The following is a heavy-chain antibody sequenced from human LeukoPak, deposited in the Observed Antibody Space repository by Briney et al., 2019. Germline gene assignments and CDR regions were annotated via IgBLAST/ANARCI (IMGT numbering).Heavy chain of an antibody. J-gene: IGHJ3*02. V-gene: IGHV3-11*04. D-gene: IGHD3-22*01. CDR2: ISSSSSTI. CDR3: ARGPLVVITRGDAFDI. Sequence: KPGGSLRLSCAASGFTFSDYYMSWIRQAPGKGLEWVSYISSSSSTIYYADSVKGRFTISRDNAKNSLYLQMNSLRAEDTAVYYCARGPLVVITRGDAFDIWGQGTMVTVSS. CDR1: GFTFSDYY.